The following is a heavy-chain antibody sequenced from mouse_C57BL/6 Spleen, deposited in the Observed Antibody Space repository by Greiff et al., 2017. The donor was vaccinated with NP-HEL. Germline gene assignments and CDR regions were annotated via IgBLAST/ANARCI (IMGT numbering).Heavy chain of an antibody. CDR3: ARTGDVDY. Sequence: VQLQQPGAELVRPGTSVKLSCKASGYTFTSYWMHWVKQRPGQGLEWIGVIDPSDSYTNYNQKFKGKATLTVDTSSSAAYMQLSSLTSEDSAGYYGARTGDVDYWGEGTTLTVSS. J-gene: IGHJ2*01. CDR1: GYTFTSYW. CDR2: IDPSDSYT. V-gene: IGHV1-59*01. D-gene: IGHD4-1*01.